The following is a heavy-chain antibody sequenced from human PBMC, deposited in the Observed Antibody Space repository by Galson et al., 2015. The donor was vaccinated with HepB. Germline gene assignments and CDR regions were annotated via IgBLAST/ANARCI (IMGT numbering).Heavy chain of an antibody. J-gene: IGHJ4*02. D-gene: IGHD3-3*01. Sequence: SVKVSCTASGFTFTSYGMSWVRQAPGQGLEWMGWISAYNGNTNYAQKLQGRVTMTTDTSTSTDYMELRSLRSDDTAVYYCAREAGEGSGTCDYWGQGTLVTVSS. CDR3: AREAGEGSGTCDY. CDR2: ISAYNGNT. V-gene: IGHV1-18*01. CDR1: GFTFTSYG.